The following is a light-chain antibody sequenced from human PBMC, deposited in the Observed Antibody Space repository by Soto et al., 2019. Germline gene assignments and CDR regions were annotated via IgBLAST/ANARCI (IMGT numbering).Light chain of an antibody. CDR3: QHYGD. J-gene: IGKJ4*01. V-gene: IGKV3-20*01. Sequence: EIVLTQSPGTLSLSPGERATLSCRASQSVSSSYIAWYQQKPGQAPRLLIYGASIRTTDIPDRFCGSGSGTDSTLTITRLEPEDFAVYYCQHYGDFGGGTQVEIK. CDR1: QSVSSSY. CDR2: GAS.